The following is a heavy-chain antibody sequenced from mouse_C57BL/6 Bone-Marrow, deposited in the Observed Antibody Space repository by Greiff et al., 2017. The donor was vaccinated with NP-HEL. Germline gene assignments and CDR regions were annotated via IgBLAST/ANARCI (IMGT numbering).Heavy chain of an antibody. J-gene: IGHJ3*01. CDR1: GYAFSSSW. CDR2: IYPGDGDT. Sequence: VKLQESGPELVKPGASVKISCKASGYAFSSSWMNWVKQRPGKGLEWIGRIYPGDGDTNYNGKFKGKATLTADKSSSTAYMQLSSLTSEDSAVYFCARKFYYDYGGFAYWGQGTLVTVSA. D-gene: IGHD2-4*01. V-gene: IGHV1-82*01. CDR3: ARKFYYDYGGFAY.